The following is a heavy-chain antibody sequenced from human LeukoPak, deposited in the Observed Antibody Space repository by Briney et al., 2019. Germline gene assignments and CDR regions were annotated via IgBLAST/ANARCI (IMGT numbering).Heavy chain of an antibody. V-gene: IGHV1-2*02. J-gene: IGHJ4*02. Sequence: ASVKVSCKASGYSFIDSYTHWVRQAPGQGPEWMGWINPRSGGTTYAQKFHGRVTMTRDTSITTAYMELTRLTSDDTAVYYCARGDYGDSFDYWGQGTLVTVSS. CDR2: INPRSGGT. D-gene: IGHD4-17*01. CDR1: GYSFIDSY. CDR3: ARGDYGDSFDY.